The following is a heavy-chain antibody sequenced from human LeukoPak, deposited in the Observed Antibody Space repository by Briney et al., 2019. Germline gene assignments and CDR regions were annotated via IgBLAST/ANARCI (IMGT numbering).Heavy chain of an antibody. V-gene: IGHV3-11*04. J-gene: IGHJ4*02. CDR1: GFTLSDYY. CDR2: ISSSSSTI. CDR3: ARERYYYDSSGYQIPNFDY. D-gene: IGHD3-22*01. Sequence: GGSLRLSCAASGFTLSDYYMSWIRQAPGKGLEWVSYISSSSSTIYYADSVKGRFTVSRDNDKNSLFLQMNSLRAEDTAVYYCARERYYYDSSGYQIPNFDYWGQGTLVTVSS.